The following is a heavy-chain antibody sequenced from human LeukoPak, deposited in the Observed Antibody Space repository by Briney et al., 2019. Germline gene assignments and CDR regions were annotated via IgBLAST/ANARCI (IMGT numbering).Heavy chain of an antibody. CDR2: IYHTGST. V-gene: IGHV4-38-2*02. CDR1: GYSISSGYY. CDR3: VRSSSSIFDY. Sequence: KPSETLSLTYTVSGYSISSGYYWGWIRQPPGQGLEWIVNIYHTGSTYYNPSLKSRVTISVDTSKNQFSLKLSSVTAADTAVYYCVRSSSSIFDYWGQGTLVTVSS. D-gene: IGHD6-6*01. J-gene: IGHJ4*02.